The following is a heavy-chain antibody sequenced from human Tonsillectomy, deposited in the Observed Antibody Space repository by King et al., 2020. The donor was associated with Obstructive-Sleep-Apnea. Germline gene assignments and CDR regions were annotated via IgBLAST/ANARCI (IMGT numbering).Heavy chain of an antibody. V-gene: IGHV3-66*01. D-gene: IGHD3-22*01. J-gene: IGHJ5*01. CDR1: GFIVSSNY. CDR3: ARDRYYDSTGYYWSDS. CDR2: IYSGGST. Sequence: VQLVESGGGLVQPGGSLRLSCAASGFIVSSNYMSWVRQAPGKGLEWVSVIYSGGSTYYDDSVKGRFTISRDNSKNTLYLQMNSLRAEDTAVYYCARDRYYDSTGYYWSDSWGQGTLVTVSS.